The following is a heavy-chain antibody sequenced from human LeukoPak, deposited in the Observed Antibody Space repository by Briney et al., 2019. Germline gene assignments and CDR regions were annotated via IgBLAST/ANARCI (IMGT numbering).Heavy chain of an antibody. V-gene: IGHV3-21*01. CDR3: AIIVVPAAISLDY. D-gene: IGHD2-2*01. Sequence: GSLRLSCAASGFTFSSYSMNWVRQAPGKGLEWVSSISSSSSYIYYADSVKGRFTISRDNSKNTLYLQMNSLRAEDTAVYYCAIIVVPAAISLDYWGQGTLVTVSS. J-gene: IGHJ4*02. CDR1: GFTFSSYS. CDR2: ISSSSSYI.